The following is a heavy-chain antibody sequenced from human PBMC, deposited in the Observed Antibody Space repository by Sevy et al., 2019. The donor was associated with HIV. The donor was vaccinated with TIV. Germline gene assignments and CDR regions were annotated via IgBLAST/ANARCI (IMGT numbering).Heavy chain of an antibody. Sequence: GGSLRLSCAASGFTFGNYATSWVRQAPGKGLEWVSGMSGRGGSTDYADSVKGRFTISRDNSKNTLYLQMNSLRAEDTAIYYCAKDVTDQSWYDDFWSGSPCFDYWGRGTLVTVSS. CDR1: GFTFGNYA. D-gene: IGHD3-3*01. CDR3: AKDVTDQSWYDDFWSGSPCFDY. J-gene: IGHJ4*02. V-gene: IGHV3-23*01. CDR2: MSGRGGST.